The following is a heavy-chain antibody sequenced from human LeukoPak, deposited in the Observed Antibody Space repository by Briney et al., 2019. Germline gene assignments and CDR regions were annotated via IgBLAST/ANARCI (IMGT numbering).Heavy chain of an antibody. Sequence: SSETLSLTCAVSGVSFNDYYWSWVPQTPGKGLEWIGEINHRGYTNESPSLKSRVTLSIDTSRNQFSLNLGSVTVADTGIYYCASMTTGHDYWGQGTLVTVSS. D-gene: IGHD4-17*01. CDR1: GVSFNDYY. CDR2: INHRGYT. J-gene: IGHJ4*02. V-gene: IGHV4-34*01. CDR3: ASMTTGHDY.